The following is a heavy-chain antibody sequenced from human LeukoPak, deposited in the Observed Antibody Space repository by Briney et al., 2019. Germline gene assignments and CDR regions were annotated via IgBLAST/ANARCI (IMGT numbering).Heavy chain of an antibody. J-gene: IGHJ4*02. CDR2: INPSGGST. V-gene: IGHV1-46*01. D-gene: IGHD6-19*01. CDR1: GYTFTSYY. Sequence: ASVKVSCKASGYTFTSYYMHWVRQAPGQGLELMGIINPSGGSTSYAQKFQGRITMTRDMSTSTVYMELSSLRSEDTAVYYCARILDSAWGELGYWGQGTLVTVSS. CDR3: ARILDSAWGELGY.